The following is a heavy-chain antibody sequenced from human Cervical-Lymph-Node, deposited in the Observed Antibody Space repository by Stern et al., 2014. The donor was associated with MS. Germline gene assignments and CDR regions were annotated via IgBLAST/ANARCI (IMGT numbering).Heavy chain of an antibody. V-gene: IGHV1-69*01. CDR1: GDTFSSYA. Sequence: VQLVESGSEVKQPGSSVKVSCKPSGDTFSSYALSWVRQAPGQGLEWVGGLIPFFGATRYGQKFQGRVTITPEESTGTAFMELTNLTSDDTAVYYCALRRSYYVYWGLGTLISVSS. J-gene: IGHJ4*02. D-gene: IGHD4-11*01. CDR2: LIPFFGAT. CDR3: ALRRSYYVY.